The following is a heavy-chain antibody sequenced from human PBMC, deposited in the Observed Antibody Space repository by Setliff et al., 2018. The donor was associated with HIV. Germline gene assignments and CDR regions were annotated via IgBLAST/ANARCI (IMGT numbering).Heavy chain of an antibody. V-gene: IGHV4-34*01. D-gene: IGHD2-21*02. CDR2: INHSGST. J-gene: IGHJ5*02. CDR3: ASRGGIEGHIVVVTAANWFDP. CDR1: GGSFSGYY. Sequence: PSETLSLTCAVYGGSFSGYYWSWIRQPPGKGLEWIGEINHSGSTNYNPSLKSRVTISVDTSKNQFSLKLSSVTAADTAVYYCASRGGIEGHIVVVTAANWFDPWGQGTQVTVSS.